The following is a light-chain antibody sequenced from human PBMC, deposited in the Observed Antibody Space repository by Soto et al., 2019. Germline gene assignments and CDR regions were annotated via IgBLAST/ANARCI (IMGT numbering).Light chain of an antibody. J-gene: IGLJ3*02. Sequence: QAVVTQEPSLTVSPGGTVTLTCGSSTGAVTSGHYPYWFQQKPGHAPRTLIYDTRNKHSWTPARFSGSRLGGKAALTLSGAQPEDEGDYYCLLSYSGAWVFGGGTKLTVL. CDR3: LLSYSGAWV. V-gene: IGLV7-46*01. CDR2: DTR. CDR1: TGAVTSGHY.